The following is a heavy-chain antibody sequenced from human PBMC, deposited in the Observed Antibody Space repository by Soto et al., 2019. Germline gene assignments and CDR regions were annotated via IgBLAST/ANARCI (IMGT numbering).Heavy chain of an antibody. V-gene: IGHV3-7*04. CDR2: IKQDGSEK. CDR1: GFTMSNFW. J-gene: IGHJ4*02. D-gene: IGHD6-19*01. CDR3: AGGSGWLIDY. Sequence: PGGSLRLSCAASGFTMSNFWMNWVRQAPGKGLEWVANIKQDGSEKYYVDSVEGRFAISRDNAKSSLNLQMNSLRAEDTAVYYCAGGSGWLIDYWGQGTLVTVSS.